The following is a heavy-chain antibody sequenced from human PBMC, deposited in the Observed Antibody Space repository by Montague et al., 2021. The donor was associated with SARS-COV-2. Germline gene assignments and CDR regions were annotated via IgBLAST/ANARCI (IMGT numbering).Heavy chain of an antibody. Sequence: CAISGDSVASNSVASSWNRPSPSTGLEWLGRTYYRSKWYSDYAXXVRGRLTVNPDASKNEFSLELNYVTPEDTAVYYCVRYSGWFYFDFWGQGTLVTVSS. J-gene: IGHJ4*02. CDR1: GDSVASNSVA. CDR2: TYYRSKWYS. CDR3: VRYSGWFYFDF. V-gene: IGHV6-1*01. D-gene: IGHD6-19*01.